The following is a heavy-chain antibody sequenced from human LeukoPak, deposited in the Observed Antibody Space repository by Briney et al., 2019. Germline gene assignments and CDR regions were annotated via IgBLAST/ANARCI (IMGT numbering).Heavy chain of an antibody. CDR2: ISSSRRYI. CDR1: GFTFSSYS. V-gene: IGHV3-21*01. CDR3: ARDLAPYYYGSGSYHFDY. Sequence: GGSLRLSCAASGFTFSSYSMKWVRQAPGKGLEGVSSISSSRRYILYADSVKGRFTIYRDNAKNSLYLQMNSLRAEDTAVYYCARDLAPYYYGSGSYHFDYWGQGTLVTVSS. J-gene: IGHJ4*02. D-gene: IGHD3-10*01.